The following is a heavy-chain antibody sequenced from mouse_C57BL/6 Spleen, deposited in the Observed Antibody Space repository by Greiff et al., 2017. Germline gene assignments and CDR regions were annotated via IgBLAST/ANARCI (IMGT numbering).Heavy chain of an antibody. CDR3: ARIERDGYYGY. J-gene: IGHJ3*01. CDR1: GYTFTSYW. CDR2: IHPNSGST. D-gene: IGHD2-3*01. Sequence: VQLQQPGAELVKPGASVKLSCKASGYTFTSYWMHWVKQRPGQGLEWIGMIHPNSGSTNYNEKFKSKATLTVDKSSSTAYMQLSSLTSEDSAVYYCARIERDGYYGYWGQGTLVTVSA. V-gene: IGHV1-64*01.